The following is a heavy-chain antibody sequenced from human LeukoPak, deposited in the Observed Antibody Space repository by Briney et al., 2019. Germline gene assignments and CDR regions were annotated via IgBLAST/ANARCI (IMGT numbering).Heavy chain of an antibody. V-gene: IGHV3-21*01. CDR1: GFTFSSYS. D-gene: IGHD3-3*01. CDR3: ARDWEWLLPDA. CDR2: ISSCSSYI. J-gene: IGHJ5*02. Sequence: GGSLRLSCAASGFTFSSYSMTWVRQAPGKGLEWVSSISSCSSYIYYADSVKGRFTISRDNAKNSLYLQMNSLRAEDTAVYYCARDWEWLLPDAWGQGTLVTVSS.